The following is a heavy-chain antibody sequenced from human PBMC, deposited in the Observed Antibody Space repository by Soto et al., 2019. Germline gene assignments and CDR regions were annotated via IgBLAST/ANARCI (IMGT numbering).Heavy chain of an antibody. J-gene: IGHJ4*02. Sequence: EVQLVESGGGLVQPGGSLRLSCAASGFTFSGYWMCWVHQAPGKGLEWVANIKQDGSDIHYLDSVKGRFTISRDNAKDSLYLQMNSLRAEDTAVYYCVREDYYGSGSLFWGQGTLVTVSS. CDR1: GFTFSGYW. D-gene: IGHD3-10*01. CDR3: VREDYYGSGSLF. V-gene: IGHV3-7*04. CDR2: IKQDGSDI.